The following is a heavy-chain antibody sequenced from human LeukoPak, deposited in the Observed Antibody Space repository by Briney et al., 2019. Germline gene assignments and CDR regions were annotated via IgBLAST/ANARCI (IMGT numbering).Heavy chain of an antibody. CDR2: IIPILGIA. CDR3: ARDPLSTVSPVYFDY. CDR1: GGTFSSYA. V-gene: IGHV1-69*04. J-gene: IGHJ4*02. D-gene: IGHD1-1*01. Sequence: ASVKVSCKASGGTFSSYAISWVRQAPGQGLEWTGRIIPILGIANYAQKFQGRVTITADKSTSTAYMELSSLRSEDTAVYYCARDPLSTVSPVYFDYWGQGTLVTVSS.